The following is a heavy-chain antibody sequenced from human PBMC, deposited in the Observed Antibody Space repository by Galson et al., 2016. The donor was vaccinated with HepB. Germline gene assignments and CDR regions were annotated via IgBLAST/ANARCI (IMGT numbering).Heavy chain of an antibody. J-gene: IGHJ3*01. CDR3: AGDAANYVRAFDV. CDR2: FNFANNT. V-gene: IGHV4-39*02. CDR1: DYSISSNTYY. D-gene: IGHD3-16*01. Sequence: SETLSLTCTVSDYSISSNTYYWGWIRQTPGKGLEWIGTFNFANNTYYNPSLKSRVSISVDASRNQFSLRVRSVTAADTAVYYCAGDAANYVRAFDVWGPGTVVTVSS.